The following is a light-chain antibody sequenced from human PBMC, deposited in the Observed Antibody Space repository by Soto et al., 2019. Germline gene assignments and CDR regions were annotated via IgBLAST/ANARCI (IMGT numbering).Light chain of an antibody. CDR1: QSVSSSY. CDR2: GAS. Sequence: EIALTQSPGTLSLSPGERATLSWRASQSVSSSYLAWYQQKSGQAPRLLIYGASSRATGIPDRFSGRGSGTDFTLTISRLEPEDLAVYYGQQYNNWPPWTVGQGTKVDIK. J-gene: IGKJ1*01. V-gene: IGKV3-20*01. CDR3: QQYNNWPPWT.